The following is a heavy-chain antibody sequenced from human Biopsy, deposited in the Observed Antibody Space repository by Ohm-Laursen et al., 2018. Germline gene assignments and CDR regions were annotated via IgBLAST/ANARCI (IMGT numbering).Heavy chain of an antibody. CDR3: ARELGNGMDV. CDR1: GFTFSDYY. V-gene: IGHV3-11*01. J-gene: IGHJ6*02. Sequence: SLRLSCSVSGFTFSDYYMNWIRQAPGKGLEWVSFITNTGRTVYADSVKGRFTISRDNADKSLHLQMKSLRVGDTAVYYCARELGNGMDVWGQGTPVTVSS. CDR2: ITNTGRTV.